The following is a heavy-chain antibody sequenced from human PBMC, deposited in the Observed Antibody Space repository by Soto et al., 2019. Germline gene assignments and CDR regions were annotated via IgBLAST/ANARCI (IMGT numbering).Heavy chain of an antibody. J-gene: IGHJ4*02. CDR2: ITSSGSFI. D-gene: IGHD3-22*01. Sequence: GLSCAASGFTFSNSTMNWVRQAPGKGLEWVACITSSGSFIYYADSMKGRFTISRDDAKKSLYLQMNSLRAEDTAVYYCARVPAASDRTAFYYVSKFFYFDYWGRGTQVTVSS. V-gene: IGHV3-21*01. CDR3: ARVPAASDRTAFYYVSKFFYFDY. CDR1: GFTFSNST.